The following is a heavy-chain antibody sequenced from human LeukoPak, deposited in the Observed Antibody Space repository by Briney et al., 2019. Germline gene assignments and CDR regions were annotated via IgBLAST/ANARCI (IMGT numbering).Heavy chain of an antibody. CDR2: IRHDGSNK. CDR1: GFTVSSNY. D-gene: IGHD2/OR15-2a*01. V-gene: IGHV3-30*02. CDR3: AKFQTAIGNIY. J-gene: IGHJ4*02. Sequence: GGSLRLSCAASGFTVSSNYMSWVRQAPGKGLEWVAFIRHDGSNKYYADSVKGRFTISRDNSKNTVYLQMSSLRAEDTAIYYCAKFQTAIGNIYWGQGTLVSVSS.